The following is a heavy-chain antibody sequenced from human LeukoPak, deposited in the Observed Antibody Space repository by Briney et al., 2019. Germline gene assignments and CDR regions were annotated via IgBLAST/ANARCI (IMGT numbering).Heavy chain of an antibody. J-gene: IGHJ5*02. V-gene: IGHV3-48*04. CDR3: ARDVTYHGGDWFDP. CDR1: EFTFSSYT. Sequence: GGSLRLSCAASEFTFSSYTMSWVRQAPGKGLEWVSYISSTASSIYYADSVKGRFTISRDNAKNSLYLQMNSLRAEDTAVYYCARDVTYHGGDWFDPWGQGTLVTVSS. CDR2: ISSTASSI. D-gene: IGHD4-23*01.